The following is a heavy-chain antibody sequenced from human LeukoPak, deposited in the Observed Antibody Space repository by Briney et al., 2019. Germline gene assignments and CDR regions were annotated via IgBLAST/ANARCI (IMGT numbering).Heavy chain of an antibody. Sequence: GESLKISCKGSGNSFTNNWIAWVRQMPGKGLEWMGIINPDDSDTQYSAPFQGQVTISADRSTSTAYLHWSSLKASDTAIYYCAKQGHEVNGPSPWAPNLWAKGTLVTVSS. D-gene: IGHD2-8*01. CDR3: AKQGHEVNGPSPWAPNL. V-gene: IGHV5-51*01. J-gene: IGHJ5*02. CDR2: INPDDSDT. CDR1: GNSFTNNW.